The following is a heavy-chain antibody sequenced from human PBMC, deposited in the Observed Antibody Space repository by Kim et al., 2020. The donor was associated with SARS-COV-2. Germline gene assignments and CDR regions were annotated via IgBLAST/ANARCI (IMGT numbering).Heavy chain of an antibody. CDR1: GGTFSSYA. CDR3: ARHRVRYDYYDSSGTLLDAFDI. V-gene: IGHV1-69*13. Sequence: SVKVSCKASGGTFSSYAISWVRQAPGQGLEWMGGIIPIFGTANYAQKFQGRVTITADESTSTAYMELSSLRSEDTAVYYCARHRVRYDYYDSSGTLLDAFDIWGQGTMVTVSS. D-gene: IGHD3-22*01. J-gene: IGHJ3*02. CDR2: IIPIFGTA.